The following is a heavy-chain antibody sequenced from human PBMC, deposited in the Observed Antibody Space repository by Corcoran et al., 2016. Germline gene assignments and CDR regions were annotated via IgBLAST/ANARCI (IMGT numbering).Heavy chain of an antibody. D-gene: IGHD5-12*01. CDR1: GFTFSNAW. J-gene: IGHJ4*02. CDR3: TTDSPDIVATSLDDY. Sequence: EVQLVESGGGLVKPGGSLRLSCAASGFTFSNAWMSWVRQAPGKGLEWVGRIKSKTDGGTTDYAAPVKGRFTISRDDSKNTLYLQMNSLKTEDTDVYYCTTDSPDIVATSLDDYWGQGTLVTGSS. V-gene: IGHV3-15*01. CDR2: IKSKTDGGTT.